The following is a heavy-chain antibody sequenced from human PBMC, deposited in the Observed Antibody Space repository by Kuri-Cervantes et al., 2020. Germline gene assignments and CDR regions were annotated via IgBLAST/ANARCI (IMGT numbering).Heavy chain of an antibody. J-gene: IGHJ4*02. CDR2: ISSSGSTT. CDR3: AKQRWLQLCDY. Sequence: GGSLRLSCAASGFTFSDYYMSWIRQAPGKGLEWVSYISSSGSTTYYADSVKGRFTISRDNSKNTLYLQMNSLRAEDTAVYYCAKQRWLQLCDYWGQGTLVTVSS. V-gene: IGHV3-11*01. D-gene: IGHD5-24*01. CDR1: GFTFSDYY.